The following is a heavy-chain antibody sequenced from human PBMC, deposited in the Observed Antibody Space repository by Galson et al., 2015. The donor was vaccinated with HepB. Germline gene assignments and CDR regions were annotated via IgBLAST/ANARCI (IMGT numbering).Heavy chain of an antibody. CDR2: ISSGSVV. D-gene: IGHD3-16*01. CDR3: ARDVSWGDFDS. V-gene: IGHV3-48*01. Sequence: SLRLSCAASGFTFGTYSMNWVRQAPGKGLEWVSYISSGSVVYQADSVKGRFTVSRDNVENLLYLQMNSLRAEDTAVYYCARDVSWGDFDSWGQGALVTVSS. J-gene: IGHJ4*02. CDR1: GFTFGTYS.